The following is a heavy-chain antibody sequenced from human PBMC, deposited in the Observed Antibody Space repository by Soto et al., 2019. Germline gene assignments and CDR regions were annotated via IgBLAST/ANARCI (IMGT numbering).Heavy chain of an antibody. J-gene: IGHJ4*02. CDR2: IHWNDDN. D-gene: IGHD2-15*01. CDR3: THRLVGSGQGY. V-gene: IGHV2-5*01. CDR1: GFSLTTGRVG. Sequence: HITLEETGPTLVKPTQTLTLTCTFSGFSLTTGRVGVVWIRQPPGKALEWLAVIHWNDDNHYSPSLKSRLTITKDPSKNQVVLTLTNMDPVDTATSFCTHRLVGSGQGYRGQGTLVTVSS.